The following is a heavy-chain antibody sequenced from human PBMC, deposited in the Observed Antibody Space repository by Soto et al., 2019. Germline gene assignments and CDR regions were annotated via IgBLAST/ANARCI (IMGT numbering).Heavy chain of an antibody. Sequence: ASVQGSCKATGYTYTSCYIHWQRQTPRQGHDWMRIMNPSGGSTSYAQKIQGRVTMTRDTSTSTVYMELIILRSEDTAEYYCASDMHLEPVSPIVVVTDEDYYYSYGMDVWGQGTTVT. V-gene: IGHV1-46*01. J-gene: IGHJ6*02. CDR3: ASDMHLEPVSPIVVVTDEDYYYSYGMDV. D-gene: IGHD2-21*02. CDR2: MNPSGGST. CDR1: GYTYTSCY.